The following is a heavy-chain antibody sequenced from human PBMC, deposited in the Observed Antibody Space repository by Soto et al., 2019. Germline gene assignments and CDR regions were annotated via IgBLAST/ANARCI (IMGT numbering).Heavy chain of an antibody. V-gene: IGHV3-33*01. Sequence: QVQLVESGGGVVQPGRSLRLSCAASGFTFSSYGMHWVRQAPVKGLEWVAVIWYDGSNRYYADSVKGRFTISRDNCKNTLFLQMNSLRAEDTAVYYCAREFCGSTSCWRPFDYWGQGTLVTVSS. CDR2: IWYDGSNR. CDR3: AREFCGSTSCWRPFDY. J-gene: IGHJ4*02. CDR1: GFTFSSYG. D-gene: IGHD2-2*01.